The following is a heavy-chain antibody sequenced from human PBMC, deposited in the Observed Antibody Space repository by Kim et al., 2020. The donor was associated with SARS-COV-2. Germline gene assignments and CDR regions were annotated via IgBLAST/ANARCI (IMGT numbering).Heavy chain of an antibody. J-gene: IGHJ6*02. CDR2: T. CDR3: ARDLVIYGMDV. D-gene: IGHD2-21*01. Sequence: TYYADSVKGTFNISRENSKNTLYLQMNSLRAEDTAVYYCARDLVIYGMDVWGQGTTVTVSS. V-gene: IGHV3-66*01.